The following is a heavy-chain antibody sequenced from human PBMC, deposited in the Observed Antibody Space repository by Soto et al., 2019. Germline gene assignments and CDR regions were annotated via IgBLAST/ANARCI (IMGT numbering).Heavy chain of an antibody. V-gene: IGHV3-53*02. CDR3: ARVSRRECSSTYYFDY. D-gene: IGHD6-6*01. CDR1: EFSVSNNF. Sequence: EVQLVETGGGLIQPGGSLRLSCAASEFSVSNNFMSWVRQAPGKGLEWVSVTFSVGSTYYADSVKGRFTVSRDNSKNTLSLQMNSLRAEDTAVYYCARVSRRECSSTYYFDYWGQGTLVTVSS. CDR2: TFSVGST. J-gene: IGHJ4*02.